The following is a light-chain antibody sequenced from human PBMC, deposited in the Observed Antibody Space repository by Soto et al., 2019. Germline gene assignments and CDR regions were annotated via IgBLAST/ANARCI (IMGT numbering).Light chain of an antibody. V-gene: IGLV1-47*02. J-gene: IGLJ1*01. CDR3: SSYTSDSSYV. CDR1: SSNIGGTNY. CDR2: SNN. Sequence: SVLTQPPSASGTPGQKVFISCSGSSSNIGGTNYAYWYQQLPGAAPKLLMHSNNLRPSGVPERISGSKFGTAASLAISGLRSEDEADYYCSSYTSDSSYVFGSGTKVTVL.